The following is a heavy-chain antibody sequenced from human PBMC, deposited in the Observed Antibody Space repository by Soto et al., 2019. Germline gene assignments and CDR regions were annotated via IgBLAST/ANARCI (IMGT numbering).Heavy chain of an antibody. V-gene: IGHV3-23*01. CDR3: AKDRSYYYDSSGYTDAFDI. Sequence: GVSLRLSCAASGFTFSSYAMSWVRQASGKGLEWVSAISGSGGSTYYADSVKGRFTISRDNSKNTLYLQMNSLRAEDTAVYYCAKDRSYYYDSSGYTDAFDIWGQGTMVTVSS. CDR1: GFTFSSYA. J-gene: IGHJ3*02. D-gene: IGHD3-22*01. CDR2: ISGSGGST.